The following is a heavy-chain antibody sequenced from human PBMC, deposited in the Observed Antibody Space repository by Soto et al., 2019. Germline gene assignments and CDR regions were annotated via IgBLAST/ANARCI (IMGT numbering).Heavy chain of an antibody. CDR2: IYYSGST. CDR3: ARVLGGAQHLFDY. J-gene: IGHJ4*02. CDR1: GGSISSGGYY. V-gene: IGHV4-31*03. D-gene: IGHD1-26*01. Sequence: SETLSLTCTVSGGSISSGGYYWSWIRQHPGKGLEWIGYIYYSGSTYYNPSLKSRVTISVDTSKNQFSLKLSSVTAADTAVYYCARVLGGAQHLFDYWGQGTLVTVSS.